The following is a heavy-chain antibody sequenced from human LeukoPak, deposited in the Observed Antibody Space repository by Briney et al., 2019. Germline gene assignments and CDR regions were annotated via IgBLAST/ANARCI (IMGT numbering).Heavy chain of an antibody. CDR2: ISWNSGSI. CDR1: GFTFDDYA. CDR3: AKVDGYNFYYFDY. D-gene: IGHD5-24*01. Sequence: GRSLRLSCAASGFTFDDYAMHWVRQAPGKGLEWVSGISWNSGSIGYADSVKGRFTISRDNAKNSLYLQMNSLRTEDTALYYCAKVDGYNFYYFDYWGQGTLVTVSS. V-gene: IGHV3-9*01. J-gene: IGHJ4*02.